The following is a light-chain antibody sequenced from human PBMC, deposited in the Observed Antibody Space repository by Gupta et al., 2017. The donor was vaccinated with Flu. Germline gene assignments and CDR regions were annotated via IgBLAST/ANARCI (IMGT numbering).Light chain of an antibody. V-gene: IGLV2-14*01. CDR1: SSDVGRSDY. CDR3: SSYTSGSTFYV. Sequence: QSALTQPASVSGSPGQSITISCTGTSSDVGRSDYVSWYQQHPDKAPKLISYDVTSRPSGVSSRFSGSKSGNTASLTISGLQAEDETDDYGSSYTSGSTFYVFGTGTKVTVL. CDR2: DVT. J-gene: IGLJ1*01.